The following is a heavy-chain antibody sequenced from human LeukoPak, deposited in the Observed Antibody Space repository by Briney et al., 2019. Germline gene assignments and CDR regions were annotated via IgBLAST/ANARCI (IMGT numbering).Heavy chain of an antibody. CDR3: ARVALDYYGSGSYYPDAFDI. CDR1: GGSFSGYY. Sequence: SETLSLTCAVYGGSFSGYYWSWIRQPPGKGLEWIGYIYHSGSTYYNPSLKSRVTISVDRSKNQFSLKLSSVTAADTAVYYCARVALDYYGSGSYYPDAFDIWGQGTMVTVSS. CDR2: IYHSGST. V-gene: IGHV4-34*01. D-gene: IGHD3-10*01. J-gene: IGHJ3*02.